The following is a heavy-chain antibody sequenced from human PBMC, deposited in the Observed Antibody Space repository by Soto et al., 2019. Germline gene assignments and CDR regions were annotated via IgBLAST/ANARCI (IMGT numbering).Heavy chain of an antibody. CDR2: INAGNGHT. J-gene: IGHJ2*01. CDR1: GYTFTSYA. V-gene: IGHV1-3*05. Sequence: QVQLVQSGAEEKKPGASVKVSCKASGYTFTSYAIHWVRQAPGQRLEWMGWINAGNGHTKYSQKFQGRITITRDTSASTAYMALSSLRSEDTAVYYCARGVWYFNLWGRGTLVTVPS. CDR3: ARGVWYFNL.